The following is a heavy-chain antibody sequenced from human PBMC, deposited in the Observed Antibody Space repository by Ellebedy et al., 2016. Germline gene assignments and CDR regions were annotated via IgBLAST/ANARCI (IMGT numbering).Heavy chain of an antibody. CDR2: ISYDGSNK. D-gene: IGHD2-2*01. Sequence: GGSLRLSCAASGFTFSSYAMHWVRQAPGKGLEWVAVISYDGSNKYYADSVKGRFTISRDNSKNTLYLQMNSLRAEDAAVYYCARDGRVVPAAMNSLSPVYYYYYYYMDVWGKGTTVTVSS. CDR1: GFTFSSYA. CDR3: ARDGRVVPAAMNSLSPVYYYYYYYMDV. V-gene: IGHV3-30*04. J-gene: IGHJ6*03.